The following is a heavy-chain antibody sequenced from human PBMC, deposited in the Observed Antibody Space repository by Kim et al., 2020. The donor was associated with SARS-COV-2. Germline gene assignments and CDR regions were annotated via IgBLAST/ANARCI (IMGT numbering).Heavy chain of an antibody. D-gene: IGHD6-19*01. CDR2: INHSGST. V-gene: IGHV4-34*01. CDR3: ARTTPKVWLAPYYYGMDV. J-gene: IGHJ6*02. CDR1: GGSFSGYY. Sequence: SETLSLTCAVYGGSFSGYYWSWIRQPPGKGLEWIGEINHSGSTNYNPSLKSRVTISVDTSKNQFSLKLSSVTAADTAVYYCARTTPKVWLAPYYYGMDVWGQGTTVTVSS.